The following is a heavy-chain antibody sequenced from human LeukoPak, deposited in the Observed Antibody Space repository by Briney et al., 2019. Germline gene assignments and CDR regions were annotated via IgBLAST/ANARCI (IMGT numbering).Heavy chain of an antibody. CDR2: ITWNGGST. V-gene: IGHV3-43*01. CDR1: GFTFSEYT. J-gene: IGHJ4*02. Sequence: GGSLRLSCAASGFTFSEYTMHWVRQTPGKGLEWVSLITWNGGSTFYADSVKGRFTISRDNSKNSLSLQMNSLTTEDTALYHCATERLRYFHHGGQGTLVTVSS. CDR3: ATERLRYFHH.